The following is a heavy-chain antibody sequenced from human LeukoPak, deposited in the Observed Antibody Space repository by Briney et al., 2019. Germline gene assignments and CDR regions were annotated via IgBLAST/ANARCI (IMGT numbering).Heavy chain of an antibody. V-gene: IGHV1-46*01. CDR2: INPRGGST. Sequence: ASVKVSCKASGYTFTSYYMHWVRQAPGQGLEWMGIINPRGGSTSYAQKFQGRVTMTRDTSTSTVYMELSSLRSEDTAVYYCARAYCSSTSCYPRALRFDPWGQGTLVTVSS. CDR3: ARAYCSSTSCYPRALRFDP. J-gene: IGHJ5*02. CDR1: GYTFTSYY. D-gene: IGHD2-2*01.